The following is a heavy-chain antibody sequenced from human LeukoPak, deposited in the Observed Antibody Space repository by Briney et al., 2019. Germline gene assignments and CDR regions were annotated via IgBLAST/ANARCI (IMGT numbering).Heavy chain of an antibody. CDR3: AKDSCYSDYGCFSYYMDV. CDR1: GFTFSKYV. J-gene: IGHJ6*03. V-gene: IGHV3-23*01. D-gene: IGHD4-11*01. CDR2: ISGSGDST. Sequence: QSGGSLRLSCAASGFTFSKYVMSWVRQAPGKGLEWVSGISGSGDSTYYADSVKGRLTISRDKSKNTLYLQMNSLRAEDTAIYYCAKDSCYSDYGCFSYYMDVWGKGTTVTVSS.